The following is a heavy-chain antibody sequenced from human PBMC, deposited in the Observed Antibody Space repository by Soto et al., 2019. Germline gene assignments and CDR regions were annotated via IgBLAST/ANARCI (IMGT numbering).Heavy chain of an antibody. D-gene: IGHD5-18*01. V-gene: IGHV3-23*01. CDR3: TNIRQLWFYY. CDR1: GFTLRSYA. Sequence: GGSLRLSCEASGFTLRSYAMSWVRQAPQKGLEWVSAISASGGGTYYADSVKGRFTISRDNSKNTLYLQMNSLRGEDTALYYCTNIRQLWFYYWGQGALVTVSS. J-gene: IGHJ4*02. CDR2: ISASGGGT.